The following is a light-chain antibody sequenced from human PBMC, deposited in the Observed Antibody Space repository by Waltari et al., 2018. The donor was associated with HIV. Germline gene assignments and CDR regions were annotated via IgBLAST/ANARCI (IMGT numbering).Light chain of an antibody. J-gene: IGLJ1*01. CDR1: RNDIGGYNY. V-gene: IGLV2-11*01. CDR3: FSYAGSTYV. CDR2: DVI. Sequence: QSALTQPRSVSGSPGQSVTVSCTGSRNDIGGYNYVSWYQQHPGKVPTLLIYDVIKRPSGVPDRFSASKSGNTASLTISGLQAEDEADYYCFSYAGSTYVFGTGTKVTVL.